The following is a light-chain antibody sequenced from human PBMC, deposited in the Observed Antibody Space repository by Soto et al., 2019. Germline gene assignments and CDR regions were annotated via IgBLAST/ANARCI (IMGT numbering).Light chain of an antibody. CDR1: QSVDSSF. Sequence: EIVLTQSPGSLPLSPGERATLSCRASQSVDSSFFAWYQQKPGQAPRLLIYGASNRATGIPDRFSGRGSGTDFTHTISRLEPEGFAVYYCQQYVSSVTFGQGTKVEIK. CDR3: QQYVSSVT. CDR2: GAS. V-gene: IGKV3-20*01. J-gene: IGKJ1*01.